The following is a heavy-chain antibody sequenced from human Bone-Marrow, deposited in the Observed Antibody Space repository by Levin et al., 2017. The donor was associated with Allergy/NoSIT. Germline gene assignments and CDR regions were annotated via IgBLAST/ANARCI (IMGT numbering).Heavy chain of an antibody. J-gene: IGHJ6*02. V-gene: IGHV3-11*01. D-gene: IGHD2-8*01. CDR2: ISSTSSVI. CDR1: GFPFSDYY. CDR3: TSGVAEYRGVDV. Sequence: GESLKISCAASGFPFSDYYMSWIRQAPGKGLEWVSYISSTSSVIHYAASVKGRFTISRDNAKNPLYLQINSLRPEDTDVYYCTSGVAEYRGVDVWGQGTTVTVSS.